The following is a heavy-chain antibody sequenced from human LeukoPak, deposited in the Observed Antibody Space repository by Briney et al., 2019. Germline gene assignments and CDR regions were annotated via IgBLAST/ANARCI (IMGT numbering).Heavy chain of an antibody. CDR3: ARDLAIAAAPYGMDV. D-gene: IGHD6-13*01. CDR1: GYSFTGYF. V-gene: IGHV1-46*01. J-gene: IGHJ6*02. CDR2: INPSGGST. Sequence: ASVKVSCKTSGYSFTGYFMHWVRQAPGQGLEWMGIINPSGGSTSNAQNFQGRVTMTRDTSTSTVYMQLSSLRSEDTAVYYCARDLAIAAAPYGMDVWGQGTTVTVSS.